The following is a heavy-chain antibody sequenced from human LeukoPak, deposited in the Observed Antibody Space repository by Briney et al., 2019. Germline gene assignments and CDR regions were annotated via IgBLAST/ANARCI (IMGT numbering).Heavy chain of an antibody. D-gene: IGHD5-12*01. J-gene: IGHJ2*01. CDR1: GFTFSNYW. Sequence: GGSLRLSCAASGFTFSNYWMHWVRQTPGKGLVWVSGISSDGSRTTYADSVRGRFTISRDNAKNSLYLQMSSLRAEDTAVYYCAKLTEVAPTRPQGFDLWGRGTLVTVSS. V-gene: IGHV3-74*01. CDR2: ISSDGSRT. CDR3: AKLTEVAPTRPQGFDL.